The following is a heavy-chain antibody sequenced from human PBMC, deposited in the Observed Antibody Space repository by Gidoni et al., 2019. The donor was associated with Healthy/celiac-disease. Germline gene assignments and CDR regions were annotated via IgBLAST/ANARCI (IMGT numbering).Heavy chain of an antibody. Sequence: QMQQVQAGPEVKKPGTTVRVSCKASGFTFTSAAMQWVRQARGERREWIGWIVVGSGNTNYAQKFQERVTITRDMSTSTAYMELSSLRSEDTAVYYCAAEYSGIPYRVWGQGTLVTVSS. D-gene: IGHD1-26*01. CDR2: IVVGSGNT. V-gene: IGHV1-58*02. CDR3: AAEYSGIPYRV. J-gene: IGHJ4*02. CDR1: GFTFTSAA.